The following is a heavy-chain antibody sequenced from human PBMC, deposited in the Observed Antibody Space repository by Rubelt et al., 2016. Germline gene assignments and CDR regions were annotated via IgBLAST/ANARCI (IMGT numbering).Heavy chain of an antibody. CDR1: GFTYINHW. D-gene: IGHD3-10*01. V-gene: IGHV3-7*01. Sequence: GGSLRLSCGVSGFTYINHWMSWVRQAPGRGLEWVANIKQDGSEKNYVDSVKGRFTISRDNSKNTQYLQMNSLRPEDTAVYYCAREGSSPNWFDPWGQGTQVTVSS. J-gene: IGHJ5*02. CDR3: AREGSSPNWFDP. CDR2: IKQDGSEK.